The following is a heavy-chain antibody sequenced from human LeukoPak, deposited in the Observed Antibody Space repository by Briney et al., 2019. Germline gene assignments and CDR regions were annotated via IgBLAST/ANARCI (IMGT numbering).Heavy chain of an antibody. CDR2: ISGSGGIT. V-gene: IGHV3-23*01. Sequence: GGSLRLSCAASGFTFSAFAMTWVRRAPGKGLEWVSLISGSGGITYYADSVNGRFTISRDNSKNTLYLQMHSLRAEDTAVYYCAARPGEVAVPFDYWAHGTLVTVSS. D-gene: IGHD2-15*01. J-gene: IGHJ4*01. CDR3: AARPGEVAVPFDY. CDR1: GFTFSAFA.